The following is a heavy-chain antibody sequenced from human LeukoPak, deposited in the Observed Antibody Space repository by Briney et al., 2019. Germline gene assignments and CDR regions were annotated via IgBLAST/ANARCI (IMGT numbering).Heavy chain of an antibody. Sequence: GGSLRLSCAASGFTFSNYAMNWVRQTPGKGLEWISLISSSGDNAYYADSVRGRFTISRDNAKNSLYLQMNSLRDEDTAVYYCARRAAGRPGADYFQHWGQGILVTVSS. V-gene: IGHV3-23*01. CDR2: ISSSGDNA. CDR1: GFTFSNYA. CDR3: ARRAAGRPGADYFQH. J-gene: IGHJ1*01. D-gene: IGHD3-10*01.